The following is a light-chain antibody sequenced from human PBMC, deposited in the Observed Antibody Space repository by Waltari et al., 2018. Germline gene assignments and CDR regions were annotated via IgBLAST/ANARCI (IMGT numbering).Light chain of an antibody. V-gene: IGLV2-14*03. Sequence: QSALTQPASVSGSPGQSITISCTGTSSDIGYYIYVSWYQQHPGKAPKLMIYDVSNRPSGVSNRFSGSKSGNTASLTISGLQAEDEAVYYCSSYTTSSTVVFGGGTKLTVL. CDR1: SSDIGYYIY. J-gene: IGLJ2*01. CDR3: SSYTTSSTVV. CDR2: DVS.